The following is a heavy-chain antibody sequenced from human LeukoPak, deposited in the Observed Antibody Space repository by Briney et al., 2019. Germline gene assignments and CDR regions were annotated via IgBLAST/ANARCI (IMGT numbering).Heavy chain of an antibody. Sequence: GGSLRLSCAASGFTFSGSPMHWVRLASGKGLEWVGLIRSKANNYATTYAASVKGRFTITRDDSKNTAYLQMNSLKTEDTAVYYCSGDYAVDYYYMDVWGKGTTVTISS. CDR2: IRSKANNYAT. CDR1: GFTFSGSP. D-gene: IGHD4-17*01. V-gene: IGHV3-73*01. CDR3: SGDYAVDYYYMDV. J-gene: IGHJ6*03.